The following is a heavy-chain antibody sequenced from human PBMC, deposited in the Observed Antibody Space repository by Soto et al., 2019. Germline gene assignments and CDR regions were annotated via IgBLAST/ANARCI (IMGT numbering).Heavy chain of an antibody. CDR1: GLTFINAW. J-gene: IGHJ4*02. Sequence: WGALRLSCAASGLTFINAWMSWVRQAPGKGLEWVGRIKSKTDGGTTDYAAPVKGRFTISRDDSKNTLYLQMNSLKTEDTAVYYWTTDWVWYGELSNWAVYWGEGT. CDR3: TTDWVWYGELSNWAVY. V-gene: IGHV3-15*01. D-gene: IGHD3-10*01. CDR2: IKSKTDGGTT.